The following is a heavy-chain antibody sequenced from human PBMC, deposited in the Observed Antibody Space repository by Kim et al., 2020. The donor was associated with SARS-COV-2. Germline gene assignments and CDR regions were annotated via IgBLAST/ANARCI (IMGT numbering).Heavy chain of an antibody. D-gene: IGHD4-17*01. Sequence: PSLKSRVTMSVDTSKNQCSLKLSSVTAADTAVYYCARLPNYGDYPRWFDPWGQGTLVTVSS. V-gene: IGHV4-59*10. CDR3: ARLPNYGDYPRWFDP. J-gene: IGHJ5*02.